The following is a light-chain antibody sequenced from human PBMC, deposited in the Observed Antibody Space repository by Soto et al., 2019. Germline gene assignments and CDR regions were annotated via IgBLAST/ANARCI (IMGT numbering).Light chain of an antibody. CDR2: AAS. V-gene: IGKV3D-15*01. CDR1: ETVRSN. J-gene: IGKJ1*01. CDR3: QPYYNWWT. Sequence: VSAESIATGCRRASETVRSNLAWYQQKPGQAPRLLIYAASTRATGIPARFFFNGSGTEFTLPLSSHQSGAFALNYGQPYYNWWTVGLGTKVDIK.